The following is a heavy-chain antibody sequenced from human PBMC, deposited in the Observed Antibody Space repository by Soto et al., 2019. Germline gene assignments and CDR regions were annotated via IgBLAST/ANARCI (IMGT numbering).Heavy chain of an antibody. V-gene: IGHV4-59*08. Sequence: PSETLSLTCTVSGVTISGYGGSWIRQSPGKGLEWIGYTSNSAPTIYNPSLKSRVTISADTSKNQFSLRLSSVTAADTAVYFCARLFRDVYNAVEYWGQGALVTVSS. D-gene: IGHD3-3*01. CDR1: GVTISGYG. CDR2: TSNSAPT. J-gene: IGHJ4*02. CDR3: ARLFRDVYNAVEY.